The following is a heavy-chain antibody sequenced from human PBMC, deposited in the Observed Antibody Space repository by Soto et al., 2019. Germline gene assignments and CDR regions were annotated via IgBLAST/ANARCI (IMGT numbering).Heavy chain of an antibody. V-gene: IGHV4-59*01. CDR1: GGSIRSYY. CDR3: ARAMYSSSSDV. D-gene: IGHD6-13*01. J-gene: IGHJ6*02. CDR2: IYYSGST. Sequence: PSETLSLNCTVSGGSIRSYYCSWIRQPPGKGLEWIGYIYYSGSTNYNPSLKSRVTISVDTSKNQFSLKLSSVTAADTAVYYCARAMYSSSSDVWGQGTTVTVSS.